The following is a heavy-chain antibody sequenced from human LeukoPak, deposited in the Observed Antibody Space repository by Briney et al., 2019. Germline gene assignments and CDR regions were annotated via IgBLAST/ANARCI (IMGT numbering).Heavy chain of an antibody. Sequence: GGSLRLSCAASGNYWMHWVRQAPGKGLVWVSHINSDGSWTSYADSVKGRFTISKDNAKNTVYLQMNSLRAEDTALYYCAKEGFDYWGQGTLVTVSS. CDR3: AKEGFDY. V-gene: IGHV3-74*01. J-gene: IGHJ4*02. CDR2: INSDGSWT. CDR1: GNYW.